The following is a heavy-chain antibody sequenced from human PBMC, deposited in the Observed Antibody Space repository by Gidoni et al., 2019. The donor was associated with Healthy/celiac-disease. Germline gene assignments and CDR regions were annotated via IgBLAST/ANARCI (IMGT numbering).Heavy chain of an antibody. CDR2: IYWNDDK. Sequence: QITLKESGPTLVKPTQTLTLTCTFSGFSLRTSGVGVGWIRQPPGKALEWLALIYWNDDKRYSPSLKSRLTITKDTSQNQVVLTMTNMDPVDTATYYCAHRALTFGGVIVKGNYFDYWGQGTLVTVSS. CDR1: GFSLRTSGVG. CDR3: AHRALTFGGVIVKGNYFDY. V-gene: IGHV2-5*01. J-gene: IGHJ4*02. D-gene: IGHD3-16*02.